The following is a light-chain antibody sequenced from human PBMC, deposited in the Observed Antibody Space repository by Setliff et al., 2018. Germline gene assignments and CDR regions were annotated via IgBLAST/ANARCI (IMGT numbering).Light chain of an antibody. J-gene: IGLJ1*01. CDR2: DVS. CDR1: ASDVGAYNF. CDR3: SSYTSSSTLYV. Sequence: QSALAQPASVSGSPGQSITISCTGTASDVGAYNFVSWYQQHPGKAPKFIIYDVSNRPSGVSNRFSGSKSGNTASLSISGLQAEDEADYYCSSYTSSSTLYVFGTGTKV. V-gene: IGLV2-14*01.